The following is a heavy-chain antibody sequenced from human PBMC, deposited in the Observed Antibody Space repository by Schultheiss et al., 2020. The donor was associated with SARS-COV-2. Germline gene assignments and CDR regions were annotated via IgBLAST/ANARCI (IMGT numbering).Heavy chain of an antibody. Sequence: SETLSLTCAVYSGSFSDYYWSWIRQHPGRGLEWIGYIHNGGNTKYNPPLKSRVTISLDTPKNQFSLELASVTAADTAVYYCARVAISSSFQYQFDSWSQGTLVTVSS. V-gene: IGHV4-59*01. J-gene: IGHJ4*02. CDR3: ARVAISSSFQYQFDS. CDR2: IHNGGNT. CDR1: SGSFSDYY. D-gene: IGHD2-2*01.